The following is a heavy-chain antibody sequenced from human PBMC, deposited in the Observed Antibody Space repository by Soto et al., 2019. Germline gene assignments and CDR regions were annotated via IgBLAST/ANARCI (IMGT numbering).Heavy chain of an antibody. CDR3: ARESSCSSTSCYSNWFDP. Sequence: SVKDSCKAAGYTFTSYDINWVRQATVQGLEWMGWMNPNSGNTGYAQKFQGRVTMTRNTSISTAYMELSSLRSEDTAVYYCARESSCSSTSCYSNWFDPWGQGTLVTAPQ. V-gene: IGHV1-8*01. CDR1: GYTFTSYD. CDR2: MNPNSGNT. J-gene: IGHJ5*02. D-gene: IGHD2-2*01.